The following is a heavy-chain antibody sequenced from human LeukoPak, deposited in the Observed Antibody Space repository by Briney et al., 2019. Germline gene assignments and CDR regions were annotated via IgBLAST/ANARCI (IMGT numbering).Heavy chain of an antibody. V-gene: IGHV4-4*02. Sequence: SEPLSLTCAVSGGSISSSNWWSWVRQPPGKGLEWIGEIYHSGSTNYNPSLKSRVTISVDKSKNQFSLKLSSVTAADTAVYYCARQSAYSNGFDYWGQGTLVTVSS. J-gene: IGHJ4*02. D-gene: IGHD5-18*01. CDR1: GGSISSSNW. CDR2: IYHSGST. CDR3: ARQSAYSNGFDY.